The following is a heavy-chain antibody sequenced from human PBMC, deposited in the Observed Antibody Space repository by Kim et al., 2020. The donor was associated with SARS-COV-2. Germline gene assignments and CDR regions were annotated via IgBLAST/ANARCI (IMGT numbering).Heavy chain of an antibody. J-gene: IGHJ6*02. CDR2: IYSGGST. V-gene: IGHV3-66*02. D-gene: IGHD1-1*01. Sequence: GGSLRLSCAASGFTVSSNYMSWVRQAPGKGLEWVSVIYSGGSTYYADSVKGRFTISRDNSKNTLYLQMNSLRAEDTAVYYCARDDRKNWNDLDDNYYYGMDVWGQGTTVTVSS. CDR3: ARDDRKNWNDLDDNYYYGMDV. CDR1: GFTVSSNY.